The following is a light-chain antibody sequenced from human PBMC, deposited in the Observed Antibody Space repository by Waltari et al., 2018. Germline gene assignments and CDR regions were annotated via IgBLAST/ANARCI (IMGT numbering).Light chain of an antibody. J-gene: IGLJ3*02. Sequence: SYVLTQPPSVSVAPGQTPRTTCAEYTFGVEGVNWSQKKSGQAPILVVSDDSVRPSGFPGRVSGSKSGRTATLSIRRVEVVDEADYYCQVWDGDSDVWVFGGGTKLTFL. CDR2: DDS. CDR3: QVWDGDSDVWV. V-gene: IGLV3-21*02. CDR1: TFGVEG.